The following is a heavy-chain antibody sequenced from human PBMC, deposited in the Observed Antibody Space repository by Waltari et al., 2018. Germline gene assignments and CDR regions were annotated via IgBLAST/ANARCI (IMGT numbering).Heavy chain of an antibody. CDR3: ARVPQWLVGAGWFDP. Sequence: QVQLVQSGAEVTKPGASVKVSCKASGYTFTGYYMHWVRQATGQGLGWMGWINPNSGGTNYAQKFQGRVTMTRDTSISTAYMELSRLRSDDTAVYYCARVPQWLVGAGWFDPWGQGTLVTVSS. V-gene: IGHV1-2*02. D-gene: IGHD6-19*01. CDR1: GYTFTGYY. CDR2: INPNSGGT. J-gene: IGHJ5*02.